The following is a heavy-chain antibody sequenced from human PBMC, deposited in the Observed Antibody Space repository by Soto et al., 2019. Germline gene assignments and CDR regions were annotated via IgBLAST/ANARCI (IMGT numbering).Heavy chain of an antibody. CDR2: ISGSGGST. D-gene: IGHD5-18*01. Sequence: GGSLRLSCAASGFTFSIYAMSWVRQAPGKGLEWVSAISGSGGSTYYADSVKGRFTISRDNSKKTLYLQMNSLRAEDTAVYYCAKHTPVDTAMASLDSWGQGTLVTVFS. J-gene: IGHJ4*02. CDR1: GFTFSIYA. V-gene: IGHV3-23*01. CDR3: AKHTPVDTAMASLDS.